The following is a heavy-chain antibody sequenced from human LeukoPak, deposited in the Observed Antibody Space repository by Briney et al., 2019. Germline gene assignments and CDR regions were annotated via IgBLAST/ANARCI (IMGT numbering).Heavy chain of an antibody. D-gene: IGHD2-15*01. Sequence: GGSLRLSCAASGFTFREYSMSWVRQAPGKGLEWVSNIRSKGGDTYYTDSVKGRFTISRDNSKNTLYLEMNSLRAGDTAVYYCAKGGYTTWFDPWGQGTLV. J-gene: IGHJ5*02. CDR1: GFTFREYS. V-gene: IGHV3-23*01. CDR2: IRSKGGDT. CDR3: AKGGYTTWFDP.